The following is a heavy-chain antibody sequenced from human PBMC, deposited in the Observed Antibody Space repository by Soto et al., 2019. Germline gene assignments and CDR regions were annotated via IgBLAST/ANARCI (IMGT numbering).Heavy chain of an antibody. Sequence: GAPVKVSCKAFGYTFTAYNFHWLRQAPGQGLEWMGWINAGNGNTRSSRKFQGRVIITRDTSATTAYLEVDSLRSEDTAVYYCARAAYYYDSSGYYPGDYWG. D-gene: IGHD3-22*01. V-gene: IGHV1-3*01. CDR3: ARAAYYYDSSGYYPGDY. CDR1: GYTFTAYN. CDR2: INAGNGNT. J-gene: IGHJ4*01.